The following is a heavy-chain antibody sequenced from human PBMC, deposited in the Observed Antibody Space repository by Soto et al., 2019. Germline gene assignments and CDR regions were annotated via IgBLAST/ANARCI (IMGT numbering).Heavy chain of an antibody. D-gene: IGHD4-17*01. CDR2: ISGSGATT. V-gene: IGHV3-23*01. CDR1: GFTFSSYA. Sequence: EVQLLESGGGLVQPGGSLRLSCAASGFTFSSYAMSWVRQAPGKGLEWVSVISGSGATTYYADSVKGRFTISTDNSKNTLYLQMNRLRAEDTAVYYCARLTVTTSDDAFDIWGQGTMVTVSS. CDR3: ARLTVTTSDDAFDI. J-gene: IGHJ3*02.